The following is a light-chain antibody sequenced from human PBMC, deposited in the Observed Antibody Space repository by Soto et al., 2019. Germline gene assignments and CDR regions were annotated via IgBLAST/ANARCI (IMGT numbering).Light chain of an antibody. CDR1: SSNIGSNT. Sequence: VLTQSPSASGTPGQRVTISCSGSSSNIGSNTVNWYHQLPGTAPKLLIYSNNQRPSGVPDRFSGSKSGTSASLAISGLQSEDEADYYCAAWDDSLNGVVFGGGTKLTVL. CDR3: AAWDDSLNGVV. V-gene: IGLV1-44*01. J-gene: IGLJ2*01. CDR2: SNN.